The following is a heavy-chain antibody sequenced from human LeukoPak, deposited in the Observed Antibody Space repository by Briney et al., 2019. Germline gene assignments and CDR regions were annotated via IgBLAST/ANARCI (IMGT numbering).Heavy chain of an antibody. CDR2: IYYSGST. CDR1: GGSISSYY. J-gene: IGHJ3*02. CDR3: ARDATTLTRGAFDI. V-gene: IGHV4-59*01. D-gene: IGHD1-1*01. Sequence: PSETLSLTCTVSGGSISSYYWSWIRQPPGKGLEWIGYIYYSGSTNYNPSLKSRVTISVDTSKNQFSLKLSSVTAADTAVYYCARDATTLTRGAFDIWGRGTMVTVSS.